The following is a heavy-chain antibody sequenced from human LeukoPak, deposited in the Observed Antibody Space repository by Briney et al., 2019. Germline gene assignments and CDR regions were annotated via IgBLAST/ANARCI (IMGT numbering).Heavy chain of an antibody. V-gene: IGHV3-23*01. D-gene: IGHD1-26*01. CDR2: ISGSGGST. CDR3: ATSGGSYWS. Sequence: GGSLRLSCAAYGFTFSSYGMSWVRQAPGQGLEWVSAISGSGGSTYYADSVKGRFTISRDNSKNTLYLQMNSLRAEDTAVYYCATSGGSYWSWGQGTLVTVSS. CDR1: GFTFSSYG. J-gene: IGHJ5*02.